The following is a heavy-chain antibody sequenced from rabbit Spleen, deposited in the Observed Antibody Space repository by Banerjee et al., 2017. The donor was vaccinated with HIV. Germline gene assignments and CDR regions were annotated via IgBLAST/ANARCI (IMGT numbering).Heavy chain of an antibody. CDR2: IATGSGST. D-gene: IGHD8-1*01. V-gene: IGHV1S43*01. J-gene: IGHJ6*01. CDR1: GFDLNSYYY. CDR3: ARDSGSSFSSYGMDL. Sequence: QEQLVESGGGLVKPGASLTLTCRASGFDLNSYYYMCWVRQAPGKGLELIGCIATGSGSTWYASWVNGRFTISRSTSLNTVDLKMTSLTGADTATYFCARDSGSSFSSYGMDLWGQGTLVTVS.